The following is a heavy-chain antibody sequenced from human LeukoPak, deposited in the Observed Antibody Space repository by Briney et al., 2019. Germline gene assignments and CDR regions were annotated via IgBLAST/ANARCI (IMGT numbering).Heavy chain of an antibody. Sequence: SETLSLTCIVSGGSISSYYWTWIRRPAGKGLEWIGRIYNSGSTNYNPSLKSRVTMSLDTSKNQFSLKLTSVTAADTAVYYCAREGLNMVRGVIPKEAWGWFDPWGQGTLVTVSS. V-gene: IGHV4-4*07. CDR1: GGSISSYY. CDR3: AREGLNMVRGVIPKEAWGWFDP. J-gene: IGHJ5*02. D-gene: IGHD3-10*01. CDR2: IYNSGST.